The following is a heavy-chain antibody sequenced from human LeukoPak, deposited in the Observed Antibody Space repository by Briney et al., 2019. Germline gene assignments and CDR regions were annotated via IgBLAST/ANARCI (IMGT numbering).Heavy chain of an antibody. CDR1: GFTFSSYS. CDR2: ISSSSSYI. V-gene: IGHV3-21*01. J-gene: IGHJ4*02. D-gene: IGHD3-22*01. CDR3: ARVQNSYHYDSSGYVYY. Sequence: GGSLRLSCAASGFTFSSYSMNWVRQAPGKGREWVSSISSSSSYIYYADSVKGRFTISRDNSKNTLYLQMNSLRAEDTAVYYCARVQNSYHYDSSGYVYYWGQGTLVTVSS.